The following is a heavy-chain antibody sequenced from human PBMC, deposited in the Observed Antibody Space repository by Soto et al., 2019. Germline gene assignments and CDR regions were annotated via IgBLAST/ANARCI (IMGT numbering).Heavy chain of an antibody. CDR1: GGTFSSYA. Sequence: GASVKVSCKASGGTFSSYAISWVRQAPGQGLEWMGGIIPIFGTANYAQKFQGRVTITADKSTSTAYMELSSLRSEDTAVYYCARRWRAPPDYYFDYWGRGTLVTVSS. CDR2: IIPIFGTA. J-gene: IGHJ4*02. V-gene: IGHV1-69*06. D-gene: IGHD6-6*01. CDR3: ARRWRAPPDYYFDY.